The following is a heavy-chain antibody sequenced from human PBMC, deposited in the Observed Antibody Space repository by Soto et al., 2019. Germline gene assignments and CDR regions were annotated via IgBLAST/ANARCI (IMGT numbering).Heavy chain of an antibody. CDR3: ARSVVVPAAPDY. Sequence: SVKVSCKASGFTFTSSAVQWVRQARGQRLEWIGWIVVGSGNTNYAQKFQERVTITRDMSTSTAYMELSSLRSEDTAVYYCARSVVVPAAPDYWGQGTLVTVSS. J-gene: IGHJ4*02. CDR1: GFTFTSSA. CDR2: IVVGSGNT. V-gene: IGHV1-58*01. D-gene: IGHD2-2*01.